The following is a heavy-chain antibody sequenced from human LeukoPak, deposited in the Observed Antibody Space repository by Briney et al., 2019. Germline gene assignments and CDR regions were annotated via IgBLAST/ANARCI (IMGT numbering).Heavy chain of an antibody. Sequence: ASVMVSCKASGYTFTSYYMHWVRQAPGQGLEWMGIINPSGGSTSYAQKFQGRVTMTRDTSTSTVYMELSSLRSEDTAVYYCARDLEVATIEAYYFDYWGQGTLVTVSS. D-gene: IGHD5-12*01. J-gene: IGHJ4*02. V-gene: IGHV1-46*01. CDR2: INPSGGST. CDR1: GYTFTSYY. CDR3: ARDLEVATIEAYYFDY.